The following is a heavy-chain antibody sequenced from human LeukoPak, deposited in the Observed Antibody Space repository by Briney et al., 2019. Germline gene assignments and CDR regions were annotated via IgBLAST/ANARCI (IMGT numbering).Heavy chain of an antibody. V-gene: IGHV4-61*02. CDR1: GGSISSGSYY. CDR3: ARDGAAADLSIYYMDV. D-gene: IGHD6-13*01. CDR2: IYTSGST. Sequence: SETLSLTCTVSGGSISSGSYYWSWIRQPAGKGLEWIGRIYTSGSTNYNPSLKSRVTISVDTSKNQFSLKLSSVTAADTAVYYCARDGAAADLSIYYMDVWGKGTTVTISS. J-gene: IGHJ6*03.